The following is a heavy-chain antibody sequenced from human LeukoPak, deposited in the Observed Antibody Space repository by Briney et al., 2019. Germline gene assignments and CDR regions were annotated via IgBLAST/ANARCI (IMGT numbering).Heavy chain of an antibody. J-gene: IGHJ5*02. CDR1: GYTFSTYG. Sequence: ASVKVSCKSFGYTFSTYGISWVRQAPGQGLEWMGWINPNSGGTNYAQKFQGRVTMTRDTSISTAYMELSRLRSDDTAVYYCATSNWFDPWGQGTLVTVSS. CDR2: INPNSGGT. V-gene: IGHV1-2*02. CDR3: ATSNWFDP.